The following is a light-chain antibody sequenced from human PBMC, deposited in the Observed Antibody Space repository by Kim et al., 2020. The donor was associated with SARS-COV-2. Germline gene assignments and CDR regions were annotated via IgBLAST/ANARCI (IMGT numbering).Light chain of an antibody. CDR1: DRY. CDR2: QDT. V-gene: IGLV3-1*01. J-gene: IGLJ1*01. CDR3: QAWDSSTLYV. Sequence: DRYTSWYQQKPAQSPLLVIYQDTKRPSGIPERFSGSTSGNTATLTITGAQAMDEADYYCQAWDSSTLYVFGAGTKVTVL.